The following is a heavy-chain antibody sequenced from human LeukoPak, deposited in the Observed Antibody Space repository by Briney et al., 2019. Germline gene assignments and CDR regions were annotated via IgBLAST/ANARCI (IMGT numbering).Heavy chain of an antibody. J-gene: IGHJ4*02. CDR1: GFTFSSYE. V-gene: IGHV3-48*03. Sequence: GGSLRLSCAASGFTFSSYEINWVRQAPGKGLEWVSYISSSGSTIYYADSVKGRFTISRDNAKNSLYLQMNSLRAEDTAVYYCARVTHDGGYWGQGTLVTVSS. CDR2: ISSSGSTI. CDR3: ARVTHDGGY.